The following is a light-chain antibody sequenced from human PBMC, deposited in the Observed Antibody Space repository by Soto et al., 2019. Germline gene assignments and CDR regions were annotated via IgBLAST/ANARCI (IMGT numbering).Light chain of an antibody. V-gene: IGKV1-5*03. CDR2: KAS. J-gene: IGKJ1*01. CDR3: QQYGSSPRT. CDR1: QTISSW. Sequence: DIQMTQSPSTLSGSVGDRVTITGRASQTISSWLAWYQQKPGKAPKLLIYKASTLKSGVPSRFSGSGSGTEFTLTISSLQPEDFAVYYCQQYGSSPRTFGQGTKVDIK.